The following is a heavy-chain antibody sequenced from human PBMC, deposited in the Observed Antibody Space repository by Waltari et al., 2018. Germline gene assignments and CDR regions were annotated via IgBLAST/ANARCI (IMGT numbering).Heavy chain of an antibody. J-gene: IGHJ5*02. CDR2: ISDSGATR. CDR3: AKDRVEGRSSPNWFDP. Sequence: EVQLLESGGGLVQPGGSLRLSCAASGFTFRDYAMSWVRPDPGKGLAWVCGISDSGATRYRADSSKGRFTTSRHNSKNALFLQMIRLRGEDTAVYYCAKDRVEGRSSPNWFDPWGQGTLVTVSS. CDR1: GFTFRDYA. D-gene: IGHD6-13*01. V-gene: IGHV3-23*01.